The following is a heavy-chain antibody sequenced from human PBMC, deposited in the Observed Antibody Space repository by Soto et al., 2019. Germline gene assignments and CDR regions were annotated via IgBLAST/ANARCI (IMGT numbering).Heavy chain of an antibody. J-gene: IGHJ3*02. Sequence: ELQLVQSGGGLAQPGGSLRLSCIASGFSPSDLWMARIRQVPGEGLELVAAINGDGSDRGYLESVEGRFTISRDNANNSVFLHLNTLTAEDTAVYFCTRDPSWGAFDIWGQGTMVTVSS. CDR3: TRDPSWGAFDI. CDR2: INGDGSDR. D-gene: IGHD7-27*01. CDR1: GFSPSDLW. V-gene: IGHV3-7*01.